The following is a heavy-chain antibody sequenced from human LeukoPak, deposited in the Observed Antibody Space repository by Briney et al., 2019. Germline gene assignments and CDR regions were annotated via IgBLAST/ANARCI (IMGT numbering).Heavy chain of an antibody. Sequence: GGSLRLSCAASGFTVSSNYMSWVRQAPGKGLEWVSVIYSGGSTYYADSVKGRFTISRDNAKKSLYLQMNSLRAEDTAVYYCARGYSNYGYVFDIWGQGTMVTVSS. CDR2: IYSGGST. J-gene: IGHJ3*02. CDR3: ARGYSNYGYVFDI. CDR1: GFTVSSNY. D-gene: IGHD4-11*01. V-gene: IGHV3-53*01.